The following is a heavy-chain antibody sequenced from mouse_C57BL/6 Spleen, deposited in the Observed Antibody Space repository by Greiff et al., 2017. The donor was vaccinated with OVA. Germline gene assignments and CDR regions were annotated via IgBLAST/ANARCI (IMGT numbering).Heavy chain of an antibody. Sequence: QVQLQQPGAELVKPGASVKLSCKASGYTFTSYWMHWVKQRPGQGLEWIGMIHPNSGSTNYNEKFKSKATLTVDKSSSTAYMQLSSLASEDSAVYYCARKDYDGVYYAMDYWGQGTSVTVSS. CDR1: GYTFTSYW. D-gene: IGHD2-4*01. J-gene: IGHJ4*01. CDR2: IHPNSGST. CDR3: ARKDYDGVYYAMDY. V-gene: IGHV1-64*01.